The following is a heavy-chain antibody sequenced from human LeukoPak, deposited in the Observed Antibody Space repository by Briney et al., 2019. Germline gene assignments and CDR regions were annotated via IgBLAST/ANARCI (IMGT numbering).Heavy chain of an antibody. CDR2: INPSGGST. Sequence: ASVKVSCKASGYTFISYYMHWVRQAPGQGLEWMGIINPSGGSTSYAQKFQGRVTMTRDTSTSTVYMELSSLRSEDTAVYYCARGGFVRGVAGRSLLAYWGQGTLVTVSS. D-gene: IGHD3-10*02. V-gene: IGHV1-46*01. J-gene: IGHJ4*02. CDR1: GYTFISYY. CDR3: ARGGFVRGVAGRSLLAY.